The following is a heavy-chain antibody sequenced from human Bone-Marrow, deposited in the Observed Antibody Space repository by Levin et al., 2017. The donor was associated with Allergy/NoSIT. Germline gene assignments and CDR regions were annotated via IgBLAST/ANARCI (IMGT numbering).Heavy chain of an antibody. J-gene: IGHJ3*01. V-gene: IGHV1-2*02. CDR3: ARVNCVNGVCLPGPSKSPGV. Sequence: ASVKVSCKASGYTFTDYYIHWVRQAPGQGLEWMGWINPNSGGTNYAQRFYDKVTITRDRSISTAYMEVRGLTSDDTAVYYCARVNCVNGVCLPGPSKSPGVWGQGTRVIVSS. D-gene: IGHD2-8*01. CDR1: GYTFTDYY. CDR2: INPNSGGT.